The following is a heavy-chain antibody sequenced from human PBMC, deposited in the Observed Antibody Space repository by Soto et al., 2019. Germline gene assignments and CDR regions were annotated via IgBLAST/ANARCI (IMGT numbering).Heavy chain of an antibody. CDR1: GGTFSSYA. J-gene: IGHJ5*02. CDR2: IIPIFGTA. D-gene: IGHD6-13*01. Sequence: QVQLVQSGAEVKKPGSSVKVSCKASGGTFSSYAISWVRQAPGQGLEWMGGIIPIFGTANYAQKFQGRVTITADESTSTAYMELSSLRSEDTAVYYCSVLGYSSSWNRGHRFDPWGQGTLVTVSS. V-gene: IGHV1-69*01. CDR3: SVLGYSSSWNRGHRFDP.